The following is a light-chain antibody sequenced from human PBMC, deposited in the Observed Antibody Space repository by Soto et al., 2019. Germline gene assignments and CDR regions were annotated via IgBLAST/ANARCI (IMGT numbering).Light chain of an antibody. CDR2: DAS. CDR1: QDISNY. V-gene: IGKV1-33*01. J-gene: IGKJ3*01. Sequence: DIQMTQSPSSLSASVGDRVTITCQASQDISNYLNWYQQKPGKAPKLLIYDASNLKTGVPSRFSGSGSGTDFTFTISSLQPEDIATYYCQQYDNLGRPSSTFGPGTKVDIK. CDR3: QQYDNLGRPSST.